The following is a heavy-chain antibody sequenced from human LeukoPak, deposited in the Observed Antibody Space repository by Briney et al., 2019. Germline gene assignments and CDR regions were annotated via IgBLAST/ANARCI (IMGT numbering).Heavy chain of an antibody. J-gene: IGHJ4*02. Sequence: SQTLSLTCTVSGGSISRGDYYWSWIRQPPGKGLEWIGFINYSGSTNYNPSLKSRVTISVDTSKNQFSLKLSSVTAADTAVYYCARHLASGDVSLDSWGQGTLVTVSS. CDR1: GGSISRGDYY. D-gene: IGHD7-27*01. V-gene: IGHV4-61*08. CDR2: INYSGST. CDR3: ARHLASGDVSLDS.